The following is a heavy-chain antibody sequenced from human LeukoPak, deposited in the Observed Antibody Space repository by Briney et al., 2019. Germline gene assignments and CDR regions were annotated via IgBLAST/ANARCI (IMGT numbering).Heavy chain of an antibody. CDR1: GFTFSSYG. V-gene: IGHV3-30*18. Sequence: GGSLRLSCAASGFTFSSYGMHWVRQAPGKGLEWVAVISYDGSNKYYADSVKGRFTISRDNSKNTLCLQMNSLRAEDTAVYYCAKVRRGYCSGGSCYSWFDPWGQGTLVTVSS. CDR3: AKVRRGYCSGGSCYSWFDP. D-gene: IGHD2-15*01. CDR2: ISYDGSNK. J-gene: IGHJ5*02.